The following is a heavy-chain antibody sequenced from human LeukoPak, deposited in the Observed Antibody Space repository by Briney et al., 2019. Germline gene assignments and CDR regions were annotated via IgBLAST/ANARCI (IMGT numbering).Heavy chain of an antibody. D-gene: IGHD6-25*01. J-gene: IGHJ2*01. V-gene: IGHV1-69*04. CDR3: ASAAVIWYFDL. Sequence: GSSVKVSCKASGVTFSNYGFSWVRQAPGQGLERMGRIIPFLDVTTYAQKFQDRVTISADKSTNTVYMEINSLKSEDTAVYFCASAAVIWYFDLWGRGSLVTVSS. CDR2: IIPFLDVT. CDR1: GVTFSNYG.